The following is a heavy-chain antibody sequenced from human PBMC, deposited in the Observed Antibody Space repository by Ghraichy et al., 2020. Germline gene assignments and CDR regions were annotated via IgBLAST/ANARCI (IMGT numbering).Heavy chain of an antibody. CDR3: AREGGRVSGGLDY. V-gene: IGHV4-61*02. D-gene: IGHD4-23*01. Sequence: SETLSLTCTVSGDSVSSGSYSWSWIRQPAGTGLEWIGRLYTSGSTIYNPSLKSRVTISVDTAMNKFSLKLSSVTTADTAVYYCAREGGRVSGGLDYWVRGTLVTVSS. CDR2: LYTSGST. CDR1: GDSVSSGSYS. J-gene: IGHJ4*02.